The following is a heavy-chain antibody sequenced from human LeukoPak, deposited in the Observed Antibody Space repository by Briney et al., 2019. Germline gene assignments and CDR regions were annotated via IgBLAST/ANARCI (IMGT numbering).Heavy chain of an antibody. J-gene: IGHJ4*02. CDR3: AREVGGGASGQ. CDR1: GFTFSSYG. Sequence: GGSLRLSCTASGFTFSSYGLNWVRQAPGKGLEWVSVIYSDGTISYADSVKGRFTISRDNSENTLYLQMNSLRVEDTAVYYCAREVGGGASGQWGQGTLVTVSS. V-gene: IGHV3-66*01. CDR2: IYSDGTI. D-gene: IGHD3-16*01.